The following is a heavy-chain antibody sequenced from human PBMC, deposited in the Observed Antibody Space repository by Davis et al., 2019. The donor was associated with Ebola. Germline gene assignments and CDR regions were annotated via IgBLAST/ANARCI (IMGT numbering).Heavy chain of an antibody. J-gene: IGHJ6*02. CDR2: IRGSGGST. V-gene: IGHV3-23*01. Sequence: GGSLRLSCAASGVTFSSYAMSWVRQAPRKVLEWVSAIRGSGGSTYYADSVKGRFTISRDNSKNTLYLQMNSLRAEDTAVYYCAKDHYGRLRFTYGMDVWGQGTTVTVSS. CDR1: GVTFSSYA. CDR3: AKDHYGRLRFTYGMDV. D-gene: IGHD3-3*01.